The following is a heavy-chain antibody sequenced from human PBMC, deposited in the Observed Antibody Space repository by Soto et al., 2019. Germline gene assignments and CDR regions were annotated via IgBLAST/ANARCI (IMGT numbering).Heavy chain of an antibody. CDR3: ARVRAVAGIFDY. J-gene: IGHJ4*02. CDR2: ISSSSSYI. D-gene: IGHD6-19*01. V-gene: IGHV3-21*01. Sequence: EVQLVESGGGLVKPGGSLRLSCAASGFTFSSYSMNWVRQAPGXGLEWVSSISSSSSYIYYADSVKGRFTISRDNAKNSLYLQMNSLRAEDTAVYYCARVRAVAGIFDYWGQGTLVTVSS. CDR1: GFTFSSYS.